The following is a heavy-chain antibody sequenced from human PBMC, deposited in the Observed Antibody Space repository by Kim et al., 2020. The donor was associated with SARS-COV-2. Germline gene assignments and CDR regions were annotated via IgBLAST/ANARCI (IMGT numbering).Heavy chain of an antibody. CDR2: INPNSGGT. Sequence: ASVKVSCKASGYTFTGYYMHWVRQAPGQGLEWMGWINPNSGGTNYAQKFQGRVTMTRDTSISTAYMELSRLRSDDTAVYYCARVKGLEWELLGEDAFDIWGQGTMVTVSS. D-gene: IGHD1-26*01. CDR3: ARVKGLEWELLGEDAFDI. CDR1: GYTFTGYY. V-gene: IGHV1-2*02. J-gene: IGHJ3*02.